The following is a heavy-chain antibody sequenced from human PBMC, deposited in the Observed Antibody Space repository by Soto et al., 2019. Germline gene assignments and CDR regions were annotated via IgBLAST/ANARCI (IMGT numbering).Heavy chain of an antibody. CDR3: ALNTSGGAALFDP. D-gene: IGHD3-22*01. CDR1: GGTFTSYA. CDR2: IIPISGRT. J-gene: IGHJ5*02. V-gene: IGHV1-69*12. Sequence: QVQLVQSGAEVKKPGSSVKVSCKASGGTFTSYALSWVRQAPGQGLEWMGGIIPISGRTNYAQRFQGRVSITADESTTTAYMELASLRSDDTAVYYCALNTSGGAALFDPWGQGSLVTVSS.